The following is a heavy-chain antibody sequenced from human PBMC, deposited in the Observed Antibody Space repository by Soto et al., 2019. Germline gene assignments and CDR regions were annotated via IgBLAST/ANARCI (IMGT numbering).Heavy chain of an antibody. D-gene: IGHD2-15*01. J-gene: IGHJ5*02. V-gene: IGHV1-3*01. CDR1: GYTFTTYA. Sequence: ASVKVSCKTSGYTFTTYAIRWVRQAPGQRLEWMGWINAGNGNTKYSQRFQDRVAITRDTSASTVHMELSSLTSEDTAVYYCGRQHDSLDTPYSFDTWGQGTLVTVSS. CDR2: INAGNGNT. CDR3: GRQHDSLDTPYSFDT.